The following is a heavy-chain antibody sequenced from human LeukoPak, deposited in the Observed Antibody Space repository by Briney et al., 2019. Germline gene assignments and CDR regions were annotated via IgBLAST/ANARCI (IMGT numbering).Heavy chain of an antibody. CDR3: AREDDLWSGYYRFDY. Sequence: SVKVSCKASGGTFSSYTISWVRQAPGQGLEWMGRIIPILGITNYAQKFQGRVTITADKSTSTAYMELSSLRSEDTAVYYCAREDDLWSGYYRFDYWGQGTLVTVSS. CDR2: IIPILGIT. CDR1: GGTFSSYT. J-gene: IGHJ4*02. D-gene: IGHD3-3*01. V-gene: IGHV1-69*04.